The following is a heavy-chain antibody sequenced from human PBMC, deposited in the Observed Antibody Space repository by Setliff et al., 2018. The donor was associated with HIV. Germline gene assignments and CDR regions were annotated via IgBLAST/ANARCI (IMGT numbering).Heavy chain of an antibody. Sequence: GGSLRLSCAASGFTFSTYAMSWVRQAPGKGLEWVSGISGSGGSTYYADSVRGLFTVSRDNSENTLYLQMNSLRAEDTAVYHCTRDPRLVDYWGQGTLVTVSS. J-gene: IGHJ4*02. CDR3: TRDPRLVDY. V-gene: IGHV3-23*01. CDR2: ISGSGGST. CDR1: GFTFSTYA. D-gene: IGHD6-6*01.